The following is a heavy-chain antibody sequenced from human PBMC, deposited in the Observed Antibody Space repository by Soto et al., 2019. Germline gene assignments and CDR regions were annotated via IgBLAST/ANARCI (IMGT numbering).Heavy chain of an antibody. CDR1: GCSLYKAP. D-gene: IGHD3-3*01. V-gene: IGHV3-15*05. Sequence: XGSLRLSFGLCGCSLYKAPMGWVRGGPGKGLEGVGRLKSVRDGGEAEYTAPVKDRFTISRDDSKNMVYMQMISLKAKGTTGYCCPTVLWNVWSTDWGHGTLVTVSS. CDR3: PTVLWNVWSTD. J-gene: IGHJ1*01. CDR2: LKSVRDGGEA.